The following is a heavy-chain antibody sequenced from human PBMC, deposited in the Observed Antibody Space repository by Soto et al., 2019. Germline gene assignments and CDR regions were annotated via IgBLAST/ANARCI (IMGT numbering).Heavy chain of an antibody. D-gene: IGHD3-22*01. Sequence: PSETLSLTCTVSGGSISSGDYYWSWIRQPPGKGLEGIGYIYYSGSTYYNPSLKSRVTISVDASKNQFSLKLSSVTAADTAVYSCASVQYYDSRNFDPWGQGTLVTVSS. CDR2: IYYSGST. CDR3: ASVQYYDSRNFDP. J-gene: IGHJ5*02. CDR1: GGSISSGDYY. V-gene: IGHV4-30-4*01.